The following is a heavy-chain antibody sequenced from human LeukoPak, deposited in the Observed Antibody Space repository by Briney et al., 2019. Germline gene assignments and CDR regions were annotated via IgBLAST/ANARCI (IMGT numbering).Heavy chain of an antibody. CDR3: ARGVGAYVWGSYRYRHFDL. J-gene: IGHJ2*01. D-gene: IGHD3-16*02. CDR2: IDWNSSNM. CDR1: GFTFGDYA. V-gene: IGHV3-9*01. Sequence: GGSLRLSCAASGFTFGDYAMHWVRQTPGKGLEWVSGIDWNSSNMVYADSVKGRFTISRDNAKNLLYLQMNSLRAEDTAVYYCARGVGAYVWGSYRYRHFDLWGRGTLVTVSS.